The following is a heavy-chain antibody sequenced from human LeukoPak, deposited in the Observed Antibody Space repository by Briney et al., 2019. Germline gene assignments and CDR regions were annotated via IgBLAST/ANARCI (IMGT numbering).Heavy chain of an antibody. CDR1: GFTFSTYA. J-gene: IGHJ4*02. D-gene: IGHD2-21*02. CDR3: AKFDRTATYFDY. CDR2: SSGGDGST. V-gene: IGHV3-23*01. Sequence: GGSLRLSCAASGFTFSTYAMGWVRQAPGKGLEWVSASSGGDGSTFNADSVKGQFTSSRDYSKNTLYLQMDTLRAEDTAVYYCAKFDRTATYFDYWGQGTLVTVSS.